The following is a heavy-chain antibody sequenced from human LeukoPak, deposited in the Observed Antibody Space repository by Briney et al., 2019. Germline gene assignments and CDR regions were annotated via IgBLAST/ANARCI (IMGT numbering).Heavy chain of an antibody. CDR3: AHRPRYSSSSGWFDP. D-gene: IGHD6-6*01. V-gene: IGHV2-5*01. J-gene: IGHJ5*02. CDR1: GFSLSTSGVG. Sequence: VSGPTLVKPTQTLTLTGTFSGFSLSTSGVGVGWIRQPPGKALEWLALIYWNDDKRYSPSLKSRLTITKDTSKNQVVLTMTNMDPVDTATYYCAHRPRYSSSSGWFDPWGQGTLVTVSS. CDR2: IYWNDDK.